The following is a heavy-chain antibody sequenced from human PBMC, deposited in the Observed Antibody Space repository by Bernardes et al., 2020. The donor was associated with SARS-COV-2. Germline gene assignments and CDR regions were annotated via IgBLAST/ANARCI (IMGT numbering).Heavy chain of an antibody. CDR2: IYTSGST. V-gene: IGHV4-4*07. J-gene: IGHJ3*02. D-gene: IGHD6-13*01. CDR1: GGSISSYY. Sequence: SETLSLTCTVSGGSISSYYWSWIRQPAGKGLEWIGRIYTSGSTNYNPSLKSRVTMSVDTSKNQFSLKLSSVTAADTAVYYCASADSSSWYRNAFDIWGQGTMVTVSS. CDR3: ASADSSSWYRNAFDI.